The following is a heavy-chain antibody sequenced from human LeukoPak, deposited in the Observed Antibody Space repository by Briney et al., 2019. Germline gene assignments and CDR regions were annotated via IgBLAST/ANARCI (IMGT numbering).Heavy chain of an antibody. Sequence: GASVKVSCKASGYTFTGYYMHWVRQAPGQGLEWMGWINPNSGGTNYAQKFQGRVTMTRDTSISTAYMELSRLRSDDTAVYYCASFFKEPPGRGVIRDDAFDIWGQGTMVTVSS. D-gene: IGHD3-10*01. CDR2: INPNSGGT. CDR1: GYTFTGYY. CDR3: ASFFKEPPGRGVIRDDAFDI. V-gene: IGHV1-2*02. J-gene: IGHJ3*02.